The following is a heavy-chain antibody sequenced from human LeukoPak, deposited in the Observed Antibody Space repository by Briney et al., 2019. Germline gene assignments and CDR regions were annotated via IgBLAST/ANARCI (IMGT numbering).Heavy chain of an antibody. Sequence: GGSLRLSCSASGFTFSRYAMHWVRQAPGKGLEHVSAISSNGGTTYYADSVKGRFTISRDNSKNTLYLQMDSLRAEDTAVYYCARDNGNWNDGTFDIWGQGTMVTVSS. J-gene: IGHJ3*02. D-gene: IGHD1-1*01. CDR2: ISSNGGTT. V-gene: IGHV3-64*04. CDR1: GFTFSRYA. CDR3: ARDNGNWNDGTFDI.